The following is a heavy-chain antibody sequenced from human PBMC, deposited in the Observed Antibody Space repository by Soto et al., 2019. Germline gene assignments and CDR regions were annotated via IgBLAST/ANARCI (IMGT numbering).Heavy chain of an antibody. V-gene: IGHV3-30-3*01. CDR3: ARDSDRGYYFDY. Sequence: QVQLVESGGGVVQPGRSLRLSCAASGFTFSSYAMHWVRQAPGKGLEWVAVISYDGSNKYYADSVKGRFTISRDNSKNTLYLQMNSLRAEDTAVYYCARDSDRGYYFDYWGQGTLVTVSS. CDR1: GFTFSSYA. D-gene: IGHD6-25*01. CDR2: ISYDGSNK. J-gene: IGHJ4*02.